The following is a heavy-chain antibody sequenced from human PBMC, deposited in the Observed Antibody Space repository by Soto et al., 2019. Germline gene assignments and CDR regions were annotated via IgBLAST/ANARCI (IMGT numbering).Heavy chain of an antibody. J-gene: IGHJ4*02. CDR2: ISSSGSTT. CDR1: GFTFSDYS. CDR3: ARATVQLWCLYYFDY. Sequence: QVQLVESGGGLVKPGGSLRLSCAASGFTFSDYSISWIRQAPGKGLEWVSYISSSGSTTFYAESVKGRCTISRDNAKNSMYLQMNSLTDEDTAVYYCARATVQLWCLYYFDYGGQGTLVTVSS. D-gene: IGHD5-18*01. V-gene: IGHV3-11*01.